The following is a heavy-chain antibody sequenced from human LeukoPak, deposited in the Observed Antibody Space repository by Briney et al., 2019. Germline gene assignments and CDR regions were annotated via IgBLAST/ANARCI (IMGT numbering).Heavy chain of an antibody. CDR3: ARSYSGSYHPAGWFDP. D-gene: IGHD1-26*01. Sequence: SVKVSCKASGGTFSSYAISWVRQAPGQGLEWMGGIIPIFGTANYAQKFQGRVTITADESTSTAYMELSSLRSEDTAVYYCARSYSGSYHPAGWFDPWGQGTLVTVSS. CDR2: IIPIFGTA. V-gene: IGHV1-69*13. J-gene: IGHJ5*02. CDR1: GGTFSSYA.